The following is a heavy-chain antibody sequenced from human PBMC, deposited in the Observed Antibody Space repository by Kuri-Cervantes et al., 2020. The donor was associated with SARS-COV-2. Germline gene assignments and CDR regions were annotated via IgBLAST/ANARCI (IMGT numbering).Heavy chain of an antibody. CDR3: AKLGYSSTDAFDI. Sequence: GGSLRLSCAASGFTFSSYAIHWVRQAPGKGLEWVAVISYDGSNKYYADSVKGRFTNSRDNSKNTLYLQMNSLRAEDTAVYYCAKLGYSSTDAFDIWGQGTMVTVSS. D-gene: IGHD4-11*01. V-gene: IGHV3-30*18. J-gene: IGHJ3*02. CDR2: ISYDGSNK. CDR1: GFTFSSYA.